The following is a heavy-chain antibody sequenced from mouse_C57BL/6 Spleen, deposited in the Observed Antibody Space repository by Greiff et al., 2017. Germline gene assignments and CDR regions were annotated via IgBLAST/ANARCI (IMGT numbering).Heavy chain of an antibody. CDR2: ISSGGDSI. CDR3: TRGYYDYDFDY. D-gene: IGHD2-4*01. Sequence: EVQLVESGEGLVKPGGSLKLSCAASGFTFSSYAMSWVRQTPEKRLEWVAYISSGGDSIYYADTVKGRYTISRDNARNTLYLQMSSLKSEDTAMYYCTRGYYDYDFDYWGQGTTLTVSS. V-gene: IGHV5-9-1*02. CDR1: GFTFSSYA. J-gene: IGHJ2*01.